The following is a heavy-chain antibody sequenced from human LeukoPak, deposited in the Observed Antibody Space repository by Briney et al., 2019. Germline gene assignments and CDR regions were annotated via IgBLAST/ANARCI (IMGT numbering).Heavy chain of an antibody. CDR3: ARYSGFYYYYYMDV. CDR1: GFTVSSNY. Sequence: GPLRLSCAASGFTVSSNYMSWIRQPPGKALEWIGEINHSGSTNYNPSLKSRVTISVDTSKSQFSLKLSSVTAADTAVYYCARYSGFYYYYYMDVWGKGTTVTVSS. CDR2: INHSGST. D-gene: IGHD2-21*01. V-gene: IGHV4-34*01. J-gene: IGHJ6*03.